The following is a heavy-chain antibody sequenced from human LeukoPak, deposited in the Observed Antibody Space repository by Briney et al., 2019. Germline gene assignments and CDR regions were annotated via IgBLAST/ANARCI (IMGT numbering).Heavy chain of an antibody. CDR1: GDSISPYY. Sequence: PSETLSLTCTVSGDSISPYYWTWIRQPPGKGLEWIGYIYYSGSTNYNPSLKSRLTISVDTSKNQFSLKLSSVTAADTAVYYCARLGPYGMNVWGQGTTVTVSS. D-gene: IGHD3-16*01. V-gene: IGHV4-59*08. CDR2: IYYSGST. J-gene: IGHJ6*02. CDR3: ARLGPYGMNV.